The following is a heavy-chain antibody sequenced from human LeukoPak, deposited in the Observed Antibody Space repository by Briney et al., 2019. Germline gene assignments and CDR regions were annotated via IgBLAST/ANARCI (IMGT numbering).Heavy chain of an antibody. CDR3: AREWVDFWSGYYSGVSFAFDI. CDR1: GFTFSSYE. CDR2: ISSSSSTI. D-gene: IGHD3-3*01. J-gene: IGHJ3*02. V-gene: IGHV3-48*01. Sequence: GGSLRLSCAASGFTFSSYEMNWVRQAPGKGLEWVSYISSSSSTIYYADSVKGRFTISRDNAKNSLYLQMNSLRAEDTAVYYCAREWVDFWSGYYSGVSFAFDIWGQGTMVTVSS.